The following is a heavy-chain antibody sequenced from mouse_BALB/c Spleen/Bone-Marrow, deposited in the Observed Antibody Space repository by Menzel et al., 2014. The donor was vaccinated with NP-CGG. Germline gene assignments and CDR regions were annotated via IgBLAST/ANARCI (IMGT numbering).Heavy chain of an antibody. Sequence: QVQLQQSGAELAKPGASVKMSCKASGYTFTSYWMHWVKQRPGRGLEWIGYINPSTGYTEYNQKFKDKATLTADKSSSTAYMQLSSLTSEDSAVYYCARYHYGYDGFAYWGQGTLVTVSA. D-gene: IGHD2-2*01. CDR2: INPSTGYT. V-gene: IGHV1-7*01. CDR1: GYTFTSYW. CDR3: ARYHYGYDGFAY. J-gene: IGHJ3*01.